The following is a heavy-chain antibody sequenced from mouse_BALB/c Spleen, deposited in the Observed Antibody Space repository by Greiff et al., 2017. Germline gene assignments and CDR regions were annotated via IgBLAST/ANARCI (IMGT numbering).Heavy chain of an antibody. V-gene: IGHV1S137*01. CDR1: GYTFTDYA. D-gene: IGHD2-4*01. CDR2: ISTYYGDA. Sequence: QVQLKESGAELVRPGVSVKISCKGSGYTFTDYAMHWVKQSHAKSLEWIGVISTYYGDASYNQKFKGKATMTVDKSSSTAYMELARLTSEDSAIYYCALYDYADYWGQGTTLTVSS. CDR3: ALYDYADY. J-gene: IGHJ2*01.